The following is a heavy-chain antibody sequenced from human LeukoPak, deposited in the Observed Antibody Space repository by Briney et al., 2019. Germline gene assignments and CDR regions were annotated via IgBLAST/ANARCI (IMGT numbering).Heavy chain of an antibody. V-gene: IGHV1-18*01. J-gene: IGHJ3*02. D-gene: IGHD3-10*01. CDR1: GYTFTTYG. CDR3: ARGGSITRIRGVIITDAFDI. Sequence: SVKVSFKSSGYTFTTYGMIWVRQAPGQGLEWMGWISAYNCNTNYAQKLQGRVTMTTDTSTPNAYMELRSLRSDDTAVYYCARGGSITRIRGVIITDAFDIWGQGTMVPVSS. CDR2: ISAYNCNT.